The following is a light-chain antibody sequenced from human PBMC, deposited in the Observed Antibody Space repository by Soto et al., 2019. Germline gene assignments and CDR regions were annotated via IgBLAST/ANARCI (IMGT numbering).Light chain of an antibody. CDR1: QSISSW. CDR2: KAS. CDR3: QHYNTYPWT. J-gene: IGKJ1*01. V-gene: IGKV1-5*03. Sequence: DIQMTQSPSILSASVGDRVTITCRASQSISSWLAWYQQKPGKAPNLLIHKASHLESGVPSRFSGSGSGTGFTLTISSLQPGDFATYYCQHYNTYPWTFGQGTKVDIK.